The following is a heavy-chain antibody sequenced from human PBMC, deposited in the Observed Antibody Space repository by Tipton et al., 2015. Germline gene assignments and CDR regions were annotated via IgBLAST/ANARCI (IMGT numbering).Heavy chain of an antibody. D-gene: IGHD4-11*01. CDR1: GYTFTSYG. J-gene: IGHJ6*02. Sequence: QLVQSGAEVKKPGTSVKVSCKASGYTFTSYGVSWVRQAPGQGLEWMGWISGDKSNTNNAQKFHGRVTMTTDTPTSTAYLELRSLRSDDTAVYYCAGFYSDSQEYYYGLDVWGQGTTVTVSS. CDR2: ISGDKSNT. V-gene: IGHV1-18*01. CDR3: AGFYSDSQEYYYGLDV.